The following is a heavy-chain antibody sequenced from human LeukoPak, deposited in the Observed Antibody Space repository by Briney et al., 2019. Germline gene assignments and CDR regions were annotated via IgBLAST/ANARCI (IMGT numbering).Heavy chain of an antibody. CDR1: GFTFSGYD. D-gene: IGHD3-10*01. CDR2: INSAGDT. V-gene: IGHV3-13*04. CDR3: ARASGWGMDV. J-gene: IGHJ6*02. Sequence: SGGSLGLSCAASGFTFSGYDMHWVRQATGKGLEWVSAINSAGDTYYPGSVKGRFSISRENGKNSLYLQMNSLRAGDTAVYFCARASGWGMDVRGQGTTVIVSS.